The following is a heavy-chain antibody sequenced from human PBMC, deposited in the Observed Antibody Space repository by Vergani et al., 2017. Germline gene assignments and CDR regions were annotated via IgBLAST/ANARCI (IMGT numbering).Heavy chain of an antibody. CDR2: ISYDGSNK. Sequence: QVQLVESGGGVVQPGRSLRLSCAASGFTFSSYAMHWVRQAPGKGLEWVAVISYDGSNKYYADSVKGRFTISRDNSKNTLYLQMNSLRAADTAVYYCARCPRYQLLSVWFDPWGQGTLVTVSS. D-gene: IGHD2-2*01. CDR3: ARCPRYQLLSVWFDP. J-gene: IGHJ5*02. V-gene: IGHV3-30-3*01. CDR1: GFTFSSYA.